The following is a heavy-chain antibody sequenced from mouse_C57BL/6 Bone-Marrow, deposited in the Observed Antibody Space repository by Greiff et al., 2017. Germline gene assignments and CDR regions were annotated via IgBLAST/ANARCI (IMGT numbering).Heavy chain of an antibody. CDR3: ARSKYYAMDY. J-gene: IGHJ4*01. Sequence: VQLQQSGAELVRPGTSVEMSCKASGYTFTNYWIGWAKQRPGHGLEWIGDIYPGGGYTNYNEKFKGKATLTADKSSSTAYMQFSSLTSEDSAIYYCARSKYYAMDYWGQGTSVTVSS. CDR2: IYPGGGYT. V-gene: IGHV1-63*01. CDR1: GYTFTNYW.